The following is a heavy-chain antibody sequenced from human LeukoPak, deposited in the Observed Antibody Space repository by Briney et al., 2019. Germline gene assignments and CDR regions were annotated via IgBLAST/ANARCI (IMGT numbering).Heavy chain of an antibody. CDR2: IYYSGST. CDR3: ARLWLPHAVRGVIEDY. Sequence: SETLSLTCTVSGGSISSSSYYWGWIRQPPGKGLEWIGSIYYSGSTYYNPSLKSRVTISVDTSKNQFSLKLSSVTAADTAVYYCARLWLPHAVRGVIEDYWGQGTLVTVSS. V-gene: IGHV4-39*01. CDR1: GGSISSSSYY. J-gene: IGHJ4*02. D-gene: IGHD3-10*01.